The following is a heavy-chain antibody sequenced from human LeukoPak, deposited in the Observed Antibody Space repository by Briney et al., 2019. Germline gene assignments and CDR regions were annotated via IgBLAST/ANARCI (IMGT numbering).Heavy chain of an antibody. CDR3: AKEGDYYDSSGYLDY. D-gene: IGHD3-22*01. CDR2: ISYDGSNK. Sequence: GGSLRLSCAASGFTFSSYGMHWDRRAPGKGLEWVAVISYDGSNKYYADSVKGRFTISRDDSKNTLYLQMNSLRAEDTAVYYCAKEGDYYDSSGYLDYWGQGTLVTVSS. J-gene: IGHJ4*02. V-gene: IGHV3-30*18. CDR1: GFTFSSYG.